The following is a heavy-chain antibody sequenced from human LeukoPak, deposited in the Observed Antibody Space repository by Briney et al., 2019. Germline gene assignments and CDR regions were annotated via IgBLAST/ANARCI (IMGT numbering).Heavy chain of an antibody. CDR1: GYTFTNYG. CDR2: ISAYNGNT. V-gene: IGHV1-18*01. J-gene: IGHJ4*02. CDR3: ARTYYYEITGYSGYLDD. D-gene: IGHD3-22*01. Sequence: SSVKVSCKASGYTFTNYGVAWVRQAPGQGLEWMGWISAYNGNTKYTEKFQGRVTMTTDTSTSTAYMELRSLRPDDTALYYCARTYYYEITGYSGYLDDWGQGTLLTVAS.